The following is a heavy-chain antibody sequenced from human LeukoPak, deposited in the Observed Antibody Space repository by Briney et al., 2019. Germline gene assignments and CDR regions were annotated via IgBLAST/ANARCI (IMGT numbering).Heavy chain of an antibody. D-gene: IGHD3-22*01. CDR2: IYYSGGT. Sequence: PSETLSLTCTVSGGSISSGGYYWSWIRQHPGKGLEWIGYIYYSGGTYYNPSLKSRVTISVDTSKNQFSLKLSSVTAADTAVYYCARLVYYYDSSAYYFDYWGQGTLVTVSS. V-gene: IGHV4-31*03. CDR1: GGSISSGGYY. CDR3: ARLVYYYDSSAYYFDY. J-gene: IGHJ4*02.